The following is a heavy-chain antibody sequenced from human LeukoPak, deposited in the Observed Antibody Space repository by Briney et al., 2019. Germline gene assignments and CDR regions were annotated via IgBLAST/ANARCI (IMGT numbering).Heavy chain of an antibody. CDR2: IRYDGSDK. Sequence: PGGSLRLSCAASGFTFRTYGMHWVRQAPPKGLEGATFIRYDGSDKYYADSVKGRFTISRDNSKNTLFLQMNSLRVEDTAVYYCAKRADYYDSSRALYDAFDLWGQGTMVTVSS. J-gene: IGHJ3*01. CDR3: AKRADYYDSSRALYDAFDL. CDR1: GFTFRTYG. V-gene: IGHV3-30*02. D-gene: IGHD3-16*01.